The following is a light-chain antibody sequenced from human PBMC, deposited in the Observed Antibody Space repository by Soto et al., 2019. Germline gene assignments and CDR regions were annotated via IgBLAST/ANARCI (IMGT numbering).Light chain of an antibody. V-gene: IGKV4-1*01. CDR2: WAS. Sequence: DIVMTQSPDSLAVSLGERATINCKSSQSVLYSSNNKNYLAWYQKKAGQPPKLLIYWASTRESGVHDRFSGSGSGTDFTLTISSLQAEDVAVYYCQQYYSTPPYTFGQGTKLEIK. CDR3: QQYYSTPPYT. CDR1: QSVLYSSNNKNY. J-gene: IGKJ2*01.